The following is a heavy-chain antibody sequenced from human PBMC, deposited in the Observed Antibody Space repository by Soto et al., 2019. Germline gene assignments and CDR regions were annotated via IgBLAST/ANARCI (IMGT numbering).Heavy chain of an antibody. CDR1: GFTFSSYG. V-gene: IGHV3-30*03. J-gene: IGHJ4*02. CDR3: ATTPYCGGDCYYPYYFDY. Sequence: GGSLRLSCAASGFTFSSYGMHWVRQAPGKGLEWVAVISYDGSNKYYADSVKGRFTISRDNSKNTLYLQMNSLRAEDTAVYYCATTPYCGGDCYYPYYFDYWGQGTLVTVSS. CDR2: ISYDGSNK. D-gene: IGHD2-21*02.